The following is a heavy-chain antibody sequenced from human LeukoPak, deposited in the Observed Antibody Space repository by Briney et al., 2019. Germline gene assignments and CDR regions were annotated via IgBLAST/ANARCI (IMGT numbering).Heavy chain of an antibody. D-gene: IGHD6-13*01. Sequence: ASVKVSCKASGYTFTSYAMNWVRQAPGQGLEWMGWINTNTGNPTYARGFTGRFVFSLDTSVSTAYLQISSLKAEDTAVYYCARRTHSSSWATKTLEWGYWGQGTLVTVSS. J-gene: IGHJ4*02. CDR1: GYTFTSYA. CDR2: INTNTGNP. CDR3: ARRTHSSSWATKTLEWGY. V-gene: IGHV7-4-1*02.